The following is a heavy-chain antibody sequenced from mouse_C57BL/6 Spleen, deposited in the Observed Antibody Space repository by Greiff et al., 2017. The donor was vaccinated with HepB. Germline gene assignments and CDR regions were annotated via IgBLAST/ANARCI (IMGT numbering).Heavy chain of an antibody. Sequence: VQLKESGPGLVKPSQSLSLTCSVTSYSITSGYYWNWIRQFPGNKLEWMGYISYDGSNNYNPSLKNRISITRDTSKNQFFLKLNSVTTEDTATYYCAREGQTGTDYWGQGTTLTVSS. D-gene: IGHD4-1*01. J-gene: IGHJ2*01. CDR1: SYSITSGYY. CDR2: ISYDGSN. CDR3: AREGQTGTDY. V-gene: IGHV3-6*01.